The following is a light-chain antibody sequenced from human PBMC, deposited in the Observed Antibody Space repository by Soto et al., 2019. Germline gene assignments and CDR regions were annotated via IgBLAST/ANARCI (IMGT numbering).Light chain of an antibody. CDR3: SSDTSSSTLGV. J-gene: IGLJ3*02. Sequence: QSVLTQPASVSGSPGQSITISCTGTSSDVGGYNYVSWYQQHPGKAPKLMIYEVSNRPSGVSNRFSGSKSGNTASLTISGLQAEDEADYYCSSDTSSSTLGVFGGGTKLTVL. CDR1: SSDVGGYNY. CDR2: EVS. V-gene: IGLV2-14*01.